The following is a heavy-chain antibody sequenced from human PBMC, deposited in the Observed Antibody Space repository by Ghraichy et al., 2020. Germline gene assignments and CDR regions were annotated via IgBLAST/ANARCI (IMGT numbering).Heavy chain of an antibody. CDR3: AGAVINGYNWFDP. D-gene: IGHD6-13*01. V-gene: IGHV1-69*10. CDR2: IIPIFGIA. CDR1: GGTFSAYG. Sequence: SVKVSCKASGGTFSAYGISWVRQAPGQGLEWMGGIIPIFGIANYAQKLQGRVTITADKSTSTAYMELSSLRCEDTAIYYCAGAVINGYNWFDPWGQGTLVTVSS. J-gene: IGHJ5*02.